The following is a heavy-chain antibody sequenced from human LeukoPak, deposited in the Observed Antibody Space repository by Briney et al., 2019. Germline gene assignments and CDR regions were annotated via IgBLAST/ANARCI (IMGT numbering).Heavy chain of an antibody. Sequence: GGSLRLSCAASGFTFSSYSMAWVRQAPGKGLEWVSYISIRSSTIHYADSVKGRFTISRDNAKNSLYLQMNSLRAEDTAVYYCARSPRIAVAGIDYWDQGTLVTVSS. CDR1: GFTFSSYS. J-gene: IGHJ4*02. D-gene: IGHD6-19*01. CDR3: ARSPRIAVAGIDY. V-gene: IGHV3-48*04. CDR2: ISIRSSTI.